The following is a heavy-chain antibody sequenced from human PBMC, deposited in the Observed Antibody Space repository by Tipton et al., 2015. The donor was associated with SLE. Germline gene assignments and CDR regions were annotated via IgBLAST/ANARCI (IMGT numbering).Heavy chain of an antibody. V-gene: IGHV4-61*09. D-gene: IGHD5-12*01. J-gene: IGHJ4*02. CDR2: IYTSGST. CDR1: GGSISSGSYI. Sequence: TLSLTCTVSGGSISSGSYIWSWFRQPAGKGLEWIGHIYTSGSTNYNPSLKSRVTISVDTSKNQFSLKLSSVTAADTAVYYCARAGYSGYDFDYWGQGTLVTVSS. CDR3: ARAGYSGYDFDY.